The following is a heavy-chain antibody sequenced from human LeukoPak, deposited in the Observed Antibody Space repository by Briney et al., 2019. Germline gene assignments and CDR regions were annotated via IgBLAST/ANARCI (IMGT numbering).Heavy chain of an antibody. D-gene: IGHD5-18*01. CDR2: IYYSGST. CDR1: GGSISSYY. CDR3: ARSVTPSTFDY. Sequence: SETLSLTCTVSGGSISSYYWSWIRQPPGKGLEWIGYIYYSGSTNYNPSLKSRVTISVDTSENQFSLKLSSVTAADTAVYYCARSVTPSTFDYWGQGTLVTVSS. V-gene: IGHV4-59*01. J-gene: IGHJ4*02.